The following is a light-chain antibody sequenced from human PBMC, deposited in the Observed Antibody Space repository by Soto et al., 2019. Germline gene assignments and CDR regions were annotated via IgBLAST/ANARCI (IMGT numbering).Light chain of an antibody. J-gene: IGKJ1*01. V-gene: IGKV3-15*01. Sequence: DIVMTQSPATLSVSLGERATLSCRASQSVRSNLAWYQQKPGDAPTLLIYDASANPPGVPSRFSGSGSGTKFTLTITNLQPDDFAAYYCQQYEALSGTFGQGTKVDIK. CDR3: QQYEALSGT. CDR2: DAS. CDR1: QSVRSN.